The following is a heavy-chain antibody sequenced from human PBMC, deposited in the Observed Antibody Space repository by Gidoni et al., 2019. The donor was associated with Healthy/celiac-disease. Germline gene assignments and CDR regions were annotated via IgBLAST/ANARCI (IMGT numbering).Heavy chain of an antibody. CDR2: IRSKAYGGTT. Sequence: EVQLVESGGGLVKPGRSLRLSCTASGFTFGDYAMSWFRQAPGKGLEWVGFIRSKAYGGTTEYAASVKGRFTISRDDSKSIAYLQMNSLKTEDTAVYYCTRGRNYDFWSGYPSSLDYWGQGTLVTVSS. CDR1: GFTFGDYA. CDR3: TRGRNYDFWSGYPSSLDY. V-gene: IGHV3-49*05. J-gene: IGHJ4*02. D-gene: IGHD3-3*01.